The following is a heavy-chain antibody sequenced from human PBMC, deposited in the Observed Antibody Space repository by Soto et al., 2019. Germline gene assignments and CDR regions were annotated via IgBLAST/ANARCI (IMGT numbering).Heavy chain of an antibody. D-gene: IGHD3-10*01. Sequence: GGSLRLSCSASGFTFSSYPLHWVRLAPGKGLEWVAVTSYDGTTNHYADSVKGRFTVSRDNPRKTLYLQMSSLTTEDTAVYYCARTFDMVSYYFDSWGREPWSPSPQ. V-gene: IGHV3-30-3*01. CDR3: ARTFDMVSYYFDS. CDR1: GFTFSSYP. CDR2: TSYDGTTN. J-gene: IGHJ4*02.